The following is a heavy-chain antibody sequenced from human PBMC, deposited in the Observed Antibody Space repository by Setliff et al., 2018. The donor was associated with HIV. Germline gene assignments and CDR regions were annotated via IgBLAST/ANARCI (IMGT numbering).Heavy chain of an antibody. V-gene: IGHV4-39*01. D-gene: IGHD2-2*01. CDR3: VTSSSWSSRLNF. CDR2: IYYRGAT. Sequence: PSETLSLTCTVSGGSISNSDFYWGWIRQSPGKGLEWIGSIYYRGATYYNPTLQSRVTISADTSKNQFYLKLTSVTAADTAVYYCVTSSSWSSRLNFWGPGMLVTVSS. CDR1: GGSISNSDFY. J-gene: IGHJ4*02.